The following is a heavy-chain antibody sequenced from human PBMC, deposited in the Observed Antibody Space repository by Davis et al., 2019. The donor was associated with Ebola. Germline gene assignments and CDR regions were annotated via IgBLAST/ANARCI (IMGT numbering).Heavy chain of an antibody. D-gene: IGHD3-16*01. CDR1: GFTFSSYG. V-gene: IGHV3-23*01. CDR2: ISGSGGST. J-gene: IGHJ5*02. CDR3: ARDTALWGWFDP. Sequence: GGSLRLSCAASGFTFSSYGMSWVRQAPGKGLEWVSAISGSGGSTYYADSVKGRFTISRDNSKNTLYLQMNSLRAEDTAVYYCARDTALWGWFDPWGQGSLVTVSS.